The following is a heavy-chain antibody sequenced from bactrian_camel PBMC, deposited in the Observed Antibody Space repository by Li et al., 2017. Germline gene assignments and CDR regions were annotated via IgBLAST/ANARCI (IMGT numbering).Heavy chain of an antibody. J-gene: IGHJ6*01. V-gene: IGHV3S53*01. Sequence: VQLVESGGGAVETGGSRTLSCTVSAYPRSCVGWSRQAPGKEREGIAAINPDGVTNYANSVRGRFTISQDNGKNIAYLQMNNLKPEDSAMYYCSADRMGVRSGGYCGGPDFGYRGQGTQVTVS. D-gene: IGHD3*01. CDR3: SADRMGVRSGGYCGGPDFGY. CDR1: AYPRSC. CDR2: INPDGVT.